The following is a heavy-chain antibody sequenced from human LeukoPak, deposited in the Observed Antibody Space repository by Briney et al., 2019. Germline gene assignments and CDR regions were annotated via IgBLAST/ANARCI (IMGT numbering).Heavy chain of an antibody. D-gene: IGHD2-8*02. Sequence: GESLKISCKGSGYSFTSYWIGWVRPMPGKGLEWMGIIYPGDSDTRYSPSFQGQVTISADKSISTAYLQWSSLKASDTAMYYCARQPLITLYWRAAFDIWGQGTMVTVSS. CDR1: GYSFTSYW. CDR2: IYPGDSDT. CDR3: ARQPLITLYWRAAFDI. J-gene: IGHJ3*02. V-gene: IGHV5-51*01.